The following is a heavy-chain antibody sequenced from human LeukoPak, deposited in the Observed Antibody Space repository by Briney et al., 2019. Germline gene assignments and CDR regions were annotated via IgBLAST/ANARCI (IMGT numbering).Heavy chain of an antibody. D-gene: IGHD2-8*02. Sequence: PSQTLSLTCTVSGGSISSGGYYWGWIRQPPGKGLEWIGSIYYSGSTYYNPSLKSRVTISVDTSKNQFSLKLSSVTAADTAVYYCARVAMVVFPPSEYFQHWGQGTLVTVSS. CDR1: GGSISSGGYY. CDR2: IYYSGST. CDR3: ARVAMVVFPPSEYFQH. V-gene: IGHV4-39*07. J-gene: IGHJ1*01.